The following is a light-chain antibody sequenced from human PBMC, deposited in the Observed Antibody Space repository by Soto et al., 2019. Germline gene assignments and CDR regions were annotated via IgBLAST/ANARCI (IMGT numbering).Light chain of an antibody. CDR3: QQYGSSPYT. CDR1: QGIRSY. V-gene: IGKV1-9*01. Sequence: DIQLTQSPSFLSASVGDRVTITCRASQGIRSYLAWYQQKPGKAPKLLIYAASSLQSGVPSRFSGTGSGTEFTLTISSLQPEDFALYICQQYGSSPYTFGLGTKVDIK. CDR2: AAS. J-gene: IGKJ2*01.